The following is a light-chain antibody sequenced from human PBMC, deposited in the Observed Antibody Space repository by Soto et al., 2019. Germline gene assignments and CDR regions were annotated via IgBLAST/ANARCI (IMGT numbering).Light chain of an antibody. J-gene: IGLJ2*01. CDR3: CSYTTSSSLHVV. CDR1: SSDVGGYDY. CDR2: DVT. V-gene: IGLV2-14*03. Sequence: QSALTQPASVSGSPGQSITISCTGTSSDVGGYDYVSWYQHHPGKAPKLMIYDVTNRPSGVSNRFSGSKSGNTASLTISGLQAEDESAYYCCSYTTSSSLHVVFGGGTKLTVL.